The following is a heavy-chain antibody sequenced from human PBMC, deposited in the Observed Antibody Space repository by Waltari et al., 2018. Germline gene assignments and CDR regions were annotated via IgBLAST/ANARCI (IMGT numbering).Heavy chain of an antibody. CDR3: ATYLGYCSSTSCSSPPRLDY. D-gene: IGHD2-2*01. Sequence: QVQLVQSGAEVKKPGASVKGSCKASGYTFTSYAMHWVRQAPGPRLGWMGWMTPIFGTANYAQKFQGRVTITADESTSTAYMELSSLRSEDTAVYYCATYLGYCSSTSCSSPPRLDYWGQGTLVTVSS. CDR2: MTPIFGTA. V-gene: IGHV1-69*13. CDR1: GYTFTSYA. J-gene: IGHJ4*02.